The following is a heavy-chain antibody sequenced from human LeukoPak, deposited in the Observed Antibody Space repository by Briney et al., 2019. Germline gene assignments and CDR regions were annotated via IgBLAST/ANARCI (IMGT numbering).Heavy chain of an antibody. D-gene: IGHD3-10*02. Sequence: GGSLRLSCAASGFTFSGSAMHWVRQASGKGLECVGRIRSKTHTYATAYAASVKGRFTISRDDSKNTAYLQMNSLRAEDTAVYYCAELGITMIGGVWGKGTTVTISS. V-gene: IGHV3-73*01. CDR1: GFTFSGSA. J-gene: IGHJ6*04. CDR3: AELGITMIGGV. CDR2: IRSKTHTYAT.